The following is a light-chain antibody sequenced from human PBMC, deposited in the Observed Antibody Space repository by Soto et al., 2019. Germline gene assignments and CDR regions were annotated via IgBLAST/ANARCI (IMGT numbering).Light chain of an antibody. J-gene: IGLJ2*01. V-gene: IGLV4-69*01. Sequence: QAVVTQSPSASAYLGASVKLTCTLSSGYSNYVIAWHQQQPEKAPRYLMKVNSDGRHNKGDGIPDRFSGSSSGAERYLTICSLQSEDEADYYCQTWDTGIQVFGGGTKLTVL. CDR2: VNSDGRH. CDR3: QTWDTGIQV. CDR1: SGYSNYV.